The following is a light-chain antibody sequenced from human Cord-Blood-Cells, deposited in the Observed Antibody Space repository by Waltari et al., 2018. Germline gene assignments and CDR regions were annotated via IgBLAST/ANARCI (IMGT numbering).Light chain of an antibody. CDR1: Y. CDR3: QQRSNWPPIT. V-gene: IGKV3-11*01. CDR2: DAS. Sequence: YLAWYQQKPGQAPRLLIYDASNRATGIPARFSGSGSGTDFTLTISSLEPEDFAVYYCQQRSNWPPITFGQGTRLEIK. J-gene: IGKJ5*01.